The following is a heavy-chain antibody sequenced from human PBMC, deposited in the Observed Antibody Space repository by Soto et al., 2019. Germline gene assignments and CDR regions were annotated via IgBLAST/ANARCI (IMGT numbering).Heavy chain of an antibody. V-gene: IGHV3-30-3*01. J-gene: IGHJ1*01. D-gene: IGHD1-26*01. CDR1: GFDFSNFA. CDR3: ASEYEAGATGLVYFHH. Sequence: LVESGGGVVQPEGSLRLTCVASGFDFSNFAMHWLRQSPRRGLEWLSVVSFDGDVTFYARSLRGRFTISRDNSENTVDLQMNSLSPDDTALYYCASEYEAGATGLVYFHHWGQGTLVTVST. CDR2: VSFDGDVT.